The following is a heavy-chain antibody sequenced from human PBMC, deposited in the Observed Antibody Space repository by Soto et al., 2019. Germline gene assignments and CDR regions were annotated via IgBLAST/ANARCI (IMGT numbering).Heavy chain of an antibody. V-gene: IGHV3-21*01. CDR3: ARDETLDYYGSGSYAYYYYGMDV. D-gene: IGHD3-10*01. CDR1: GFPFSSYS. Sequence: PGGSLRLSCAASGFPFSSYSMNWVRQAPGKGLEWVSSISSSSSYIYYADSVKGRFTISRDNAKNSLYLQMNSLRAEDTAVYYCARDETLDYYGSGSYAYYYYGMDVWGQGTTVTVSS. CDR2: ISSSSSYI. J-gene: IGHJ6*02.